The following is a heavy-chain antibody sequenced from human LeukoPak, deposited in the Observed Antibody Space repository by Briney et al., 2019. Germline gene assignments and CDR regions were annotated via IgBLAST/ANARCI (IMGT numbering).Heavy chain of an antibody. Sequence: SVKVSCKASGGTFSGYAISWVRQAPGQGLEWMGRIIPIFGIANYAQKFQGRVTITADKSTSTAYMELSSLRSEDTAVYYCASGGRDGYNGDYWGQGTLVTVSS. CDR2: IIPIFGIA. CDR1: GGTFSGYA. J-gene: IGHJ4*02. V-gene: IGHV1-69*04. D-gene: IGHD5-24*01. CDR3: ASGGRDGYNGDY.